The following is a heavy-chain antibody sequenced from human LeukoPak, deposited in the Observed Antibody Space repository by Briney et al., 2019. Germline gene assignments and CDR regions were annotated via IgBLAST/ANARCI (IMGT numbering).Heavy chain of an antibody. CDR1: GFTFSSYW. J-gene: IGHJ4*02. D-gene: IGHD6-19*01. CDR2: IKQDGSEK. CDR3: ARAHSSGWYTLDY. V-gene: IGHV3-7*04. Sequence: GGSLRLSCAASGFTFSSYWMSWVRQAPGKGLEWVANIKQDGSEKYYVDSVKGRFTISRDNAKNSLYLQMNSLRAEDTAVYYCARAHSSGWYTLDYWGQGTLVTVSS.